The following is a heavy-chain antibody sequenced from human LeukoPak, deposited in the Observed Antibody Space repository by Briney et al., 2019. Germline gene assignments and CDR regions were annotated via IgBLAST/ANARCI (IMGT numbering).Heavy chain of an antibody. CDR1: GFTFSSYA. CDR2: ISYDGSNK. CDR3: AREGGDYYYYYYMDV. V-gene: IGHV3-30*04. J-gene: IGHJ6*03. Sequence: GGSLRLSCAASGFTFSSYAMHWVRQAPGKGLEWVAVISYDGSNKYYADSVKGRFTISRDNYKNTLYLQMNSLRAEDTAVYYCAREGGDYYYYYYMDVWGKGTTVTVSS. D-gene: IGHD4-17*01.